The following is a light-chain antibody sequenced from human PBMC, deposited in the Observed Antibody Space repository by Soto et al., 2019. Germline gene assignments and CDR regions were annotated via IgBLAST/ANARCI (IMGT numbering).Light chain of an antibody. Sequence: EVEMNQSQPSLPGSLGQPASISCRTSESLVYSDRNTYLHCFQQRPGQSPRRLIYKVSTRVSGVPDRFSGSGSGTDFTLKLSRVEAEDVRIYYCMQGTHWPRTFGQGTKVDI. CDR1: ESLVYSDRNTY. V-gene: IGKV2-30*01. CDR2: KVS. CDR3: MQGTHWPRT. J-gene: IGKJ1*01.